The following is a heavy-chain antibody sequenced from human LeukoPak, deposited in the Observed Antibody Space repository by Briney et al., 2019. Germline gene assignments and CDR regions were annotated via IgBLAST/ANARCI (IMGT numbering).Heavy chain of an antibody. D-gene: IGHD3-10*01. J-gene: IGHJ4*02. Sequence: GGSLRLSCAASGFTFSSYAMHWVRQAPGKGLEWVAVISYDGSNKYYADSVEGRFTISRDNSKNTLYLQMNSLRAEDTAVYYCARDLGGFPYWGQGTLVTVSS. CDR1: GFTFSSYA. CDR2: ISYDGSNK. CDR3: ARDLGGFPY. V-gene: IGHV3-30-3*01.